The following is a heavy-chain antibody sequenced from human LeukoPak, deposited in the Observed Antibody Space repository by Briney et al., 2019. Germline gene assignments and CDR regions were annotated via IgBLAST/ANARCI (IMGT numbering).Heavy chain of an antibody. D-gene: IGHD3-22*01. Sequence: GGSLRLSCAASGFTFSNAWMSWVRQAPGKGLEWVGRIKSKTDGGTTDYAAPVKGRFTISRDDSKNTLYLQMSSLKTEDTAVYYCLRGGSITMIVVNPGPDAFDIWGQGTMVTVSS. CDR3: LRGGSITMIVVNPGPDAFDI. CDR1: GFTFSNAW. CDR2: IKSKTDGGTT. V-gene: IGHV3-15*01. J-gene: IGHJ3*02.